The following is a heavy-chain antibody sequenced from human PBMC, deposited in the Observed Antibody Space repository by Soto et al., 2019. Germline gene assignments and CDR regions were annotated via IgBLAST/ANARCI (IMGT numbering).Heavy chain of an antibody. CDR2: IRSKAYGGTT. D-gene: IGHD1-26*01. J-gene: IGHJ6*02. V-gene: IGHV3-49*03. CDR3: TRDLISGSYDGMDV. Sequence: GGSLRLSCTASGFTFGDYAMRWFRQAPGKGLEWVGFIRSKAYGGTTEYAASVKGRFTISRDDSKSIAYLQMNSLKTEDTAVYYCTRDLISGSYDGMDVWIQGTTVTVSS. CDR1: GFTFGDYA.